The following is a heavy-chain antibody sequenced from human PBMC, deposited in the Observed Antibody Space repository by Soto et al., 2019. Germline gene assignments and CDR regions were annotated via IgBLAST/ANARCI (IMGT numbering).Heavy chain of an antibody. Sequence: QVQLVESGGGMVQPGRSLRLSCAASGFTFSSYGMHWVRQAPGKGLEWVAVIWYDGRNKYYADSVKGRFTISRDNSKNSLYLQMNSLRAEDTAVYYCARDRLYYDSWSSPDAFDIWGQGTMVTVSS. V-gene: IGHV3-33*01. CDR2: IWYDGRNK. D-gene: IGHD3-22*01. CDR1: GFTFSSYG. J-gene: IGHJ3*02. CDR3: ARDRLYYDSWSSPDAFDI.